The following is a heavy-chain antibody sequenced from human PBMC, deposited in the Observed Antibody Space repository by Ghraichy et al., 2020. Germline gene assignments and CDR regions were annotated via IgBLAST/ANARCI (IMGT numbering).Heavy chain of an antibody. V-gene: IGHV3-21*01. CDR1: GFTFSSYS. CDR3: ASWTQTQLWFGELSDYFDY. J-gene: IGHJ4*02. Sequence: GGSLRLSCAASGFTFSSYSMNWVRQAPGKGLEWVSSISSSSSYIYYADSVKGRFTISRDNAKNSLYLQMNSLRAEDTAVYYCASWTQTQLWFGELSDYFDYWGQGTLVTVSS. D-gene: IGHD3-10*01. CDR2: ISSSSSYI.